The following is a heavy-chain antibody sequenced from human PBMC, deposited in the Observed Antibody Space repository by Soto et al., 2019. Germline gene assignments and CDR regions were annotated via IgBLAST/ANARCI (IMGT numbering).Heavy chain of an antibody. Sequence: PSETMCVRWGVDGGKFSCYYFSWISQTPGKGLEWIGEINHSGSTNYNPSLKSRVTISVDTSKNQFSLKLSSVTAADTAVYYCARSRLPRWYPSNWFDPWGQGTLVTVSS. V-gene: IGHV4-34*01. CDR3: ARSRLPRWYPSNWFDP. J-gene: IGHJ5*02. CDR1: GGKFSCYY. D-gene: IGHD6-13*01. CDR2: INHSGST.